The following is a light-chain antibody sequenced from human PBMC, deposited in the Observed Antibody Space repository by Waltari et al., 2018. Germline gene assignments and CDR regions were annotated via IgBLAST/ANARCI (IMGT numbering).Light chain of an antibody. CDR2: EVS. V-gene: IGLV2-8*01. CDR3: SSYAVSINLV. J-gene: IGLJ1*01. CDR1: SSDVGGYNS. Sequence: QSALTQPPSASGSPGQSVTISCTGTSSDVGGYNSVSWYQQHPGKAPKLMIYEVSKRPSGVPDRFAGSKSGNTASLTVSGLQAEDEADYYCSSYAVSINLVFGTGTKVTVL.